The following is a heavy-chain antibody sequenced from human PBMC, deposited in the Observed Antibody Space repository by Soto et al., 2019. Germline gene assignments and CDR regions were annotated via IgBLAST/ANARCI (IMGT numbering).Heavy chain of an antibody. V-gene: IGHV4-59*01. J-gene: IGHJ4*02. CDR1: GGSMSDFF. CDR3: ARDGYDGSGSPYPAY. Sequence: SETLSLTCSASGGSMSDFFWSWFRQSPERGLEWIGYVYYLGSPDYNPSLKSRVTISVDTSKRQFSLRLSSVTAADAAIYYCARDGYDGSGSPYPAYWGPGTQVTVS. D-gene: IGHD3-10*01. CDR2: VYYLGSP.